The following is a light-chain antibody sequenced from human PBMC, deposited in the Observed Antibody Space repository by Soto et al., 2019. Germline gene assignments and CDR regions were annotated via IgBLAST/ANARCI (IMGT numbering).Light chain of an antibody. CDR2: GAS. V-gene: IGKV3-20*01. Sequence: EIVLTQSPGTLSLSPGERATLSCRASQSVSSSYLAWYQQKPGQAPRLLIYGASSRATGIPDRFSGSGSGTDFTLTISRLEPEDFAVYYCQHYGSSLRGYTFGQGTKLEIK. J-gene: IGKJ2*01. CDR1: QSVSSSY. CDR3: QHYGSSLRGYT.